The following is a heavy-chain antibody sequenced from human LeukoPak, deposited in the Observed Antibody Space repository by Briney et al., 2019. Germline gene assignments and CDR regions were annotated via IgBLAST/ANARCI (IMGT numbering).Heavy chain of an antibody. CDR3: ARHRYYGSGSYTTQPFDY. V-gene: IGHV5-51*01. J-gene: IGHJ4*02. CDR2: IYPGDSDT. CDR1: GYSFTSYW. D-gene: IGHD3-10*01. Sequence: GESLKISCKGSGYSFTSYWIGWVRQMPGKGLEWMGIIYPGDSDTRYSPSFQGQVTISADKSISTAYLQWSSLKASDTAMYYCARHRYYGSGSYTTQPFDYWGQGTLVTVSS.